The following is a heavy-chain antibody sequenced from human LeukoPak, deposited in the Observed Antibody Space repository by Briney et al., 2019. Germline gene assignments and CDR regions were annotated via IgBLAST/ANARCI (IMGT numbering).Heavy chain of an antibody. CDR1: GYSFTSYW. D-gene: IGHD5-18*01. CDR3: ARLQIPELWLLDY. V-gene: IGHV5-51*01. Sequence: GESLKISCKGSGYSFTSYWIGWVRQLPGKGLEWMGIIYPGDSATRYSPSFQGQATISADKSISTAYLQWSSLKASDTAMYYCARLQIPELWLLDYWGQGTLVTVSS. CDR2: IYPGDSAT. J-gene: IGHJ4*02.